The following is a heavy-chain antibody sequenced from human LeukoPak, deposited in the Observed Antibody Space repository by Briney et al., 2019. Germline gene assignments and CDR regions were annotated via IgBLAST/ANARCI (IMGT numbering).Heavy chain of an antibody. CDR3: ARALGGYYYMDV. CDR1: GGSISTGDYY. V-gene: IGHV4-30-4*08. J-gene: IGHJ6*03. Sequence: SETLSLTCTVSGGSISTGDYYWSWIRQPPGKGLEWIGYIYYSGSTYCNPSLKSRVTISVDTSKNQFSLKLSSVAAADTAVYYCARALGGYYYMDVWGKGTTVTVSS. CDR2: IYYSGST. D-gene: IGHD3-3*02.